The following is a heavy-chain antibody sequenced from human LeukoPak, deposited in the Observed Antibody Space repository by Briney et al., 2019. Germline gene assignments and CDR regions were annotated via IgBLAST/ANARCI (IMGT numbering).Heavy chain of an antibody. CDR2: IYYSGST. CDR3: ARQLYSSGSPFEY. J-gene: IGHJ4*02. D-gene: IGHD6-19*01. Sequence: SETLSLTCTVSGGSISSYYWSWIRQPPGKGLEWIGYIYYSGSTYYNPSLKSRVTISVDTSKNQFSLKLSSVTAADTAVYYCARQLYSSGSPFEYWGQGTLVTVSS. V-gene: IGHV4-59*01. CDR1: GGSISSYY.